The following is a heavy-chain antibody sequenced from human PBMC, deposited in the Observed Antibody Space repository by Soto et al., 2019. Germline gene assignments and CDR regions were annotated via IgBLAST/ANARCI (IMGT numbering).Heavy chain of an antibody. J-gene: IGHJ5*02. CDR3: ASDPYYGTGTPGGFDP. CDR1: GFTFSSHS. D-gene: IGHD3-10*01. CDR2: ISSGSSSI. Sequence: EVQLVESGGGLVQPGGSLRLSCAASGFTFSSHSMNWVRQAPGKGLEWDSYISSGSSSIYYADYVKGRFTISRDNAKNSLFLQMNRLRDEDTAVYYCASDPYYGTGTPGGFDPWGQGTLVTVSS. V-gene: IGHV3-48*02.